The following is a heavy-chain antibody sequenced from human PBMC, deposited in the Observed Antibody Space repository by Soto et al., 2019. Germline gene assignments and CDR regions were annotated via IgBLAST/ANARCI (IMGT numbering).Heavy chain of an antibody. CDR3: ARVPYGPGKFNWFDT. V-gene: IGHV4-30-4*01. CDR1: GGPITSGDNY. D-gene: IGHD3-10*01. Sequence: QVQLQESGPGLVKPSQTLSLTCTVSGGPITSGDNYWGWVRQSPERGLEGIGYMYRSGPTNYTPSLKRRVTISLDTSKNQFFLKLTSVTAADTAVYYCARVPYGPGKFNWFDTWGPGTLVTVSS. CDR2: MYRSGPT. J-gene: IGHJ5*02.